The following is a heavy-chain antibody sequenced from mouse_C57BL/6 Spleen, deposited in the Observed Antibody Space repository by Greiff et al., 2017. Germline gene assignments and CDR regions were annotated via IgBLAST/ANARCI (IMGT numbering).Heavy chain of an antibody. D-gene: IGHD2-2*01. CDR1: GFTFSSYT. J-gene: IGHJ4*01. Sequence: EVQLVESGGGLVKPGGSLKLSCAASGFTFSSYTMSWVRQTPEKRLEWVATISGGGGNTYYPDSVKGRFTITRGNAKNTLYLQSSSLRSEDTALYYCARRAGYDRAMDYWGQGTSVTVSS. CDR3: ARRAGYDRAMDY. V-gene: IGHV5-9*01. CDR2: ISGGGGNT.